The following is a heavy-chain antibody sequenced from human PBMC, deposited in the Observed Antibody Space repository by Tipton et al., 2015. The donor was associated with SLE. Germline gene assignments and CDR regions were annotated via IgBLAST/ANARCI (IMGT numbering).Heavy chain of an antibody. D-gene: IGHD7-27*01. Sequence: QLVQSGAEVKKPGASVKVSCKASGFIFTKSYMHWVRQAPGQGLEWMGIINPSDGGTTYAQQFQGRVTMTRDTSTSTVYMDLSSLRSEDTAVYYWARVPNWGSGRDAFDIWGQGTMVSVSS. CDR3: ARVPNWGSGRDAFDI. CDR2: INPSDGGT. J-gene: IGHJ3*02. CDR1: GFIFTKSY. V-gene: IGHV1-46*01.